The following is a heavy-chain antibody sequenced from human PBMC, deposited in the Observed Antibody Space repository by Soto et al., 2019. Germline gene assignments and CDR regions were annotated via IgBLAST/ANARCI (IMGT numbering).Heavy chain of an antibody. D-gene: IGHD3-10*01. Sequence: SLRLSCVGSGFGFDSYAMSWVRQAPGKGLERVSGIGSSGGAIVYADSVRGRFTISRDNSRNALYLHMNSLRAGDTAVYYCAKALWFGESSHYFDYWGQGTLVTVS. CDR1: GFGFDSYA. CDR3: AKALWFGESSHYFDY. J-gene: IGHJ4*02. V-gene: IGHV3-23*01. CDR2: IGSSGGAI.